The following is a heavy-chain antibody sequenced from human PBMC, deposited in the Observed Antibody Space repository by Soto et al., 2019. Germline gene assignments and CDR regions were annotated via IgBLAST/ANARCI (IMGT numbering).Heavy chain of an antibody. CDR1: GFSVSNLF. CDR2: ISSDGST. Sequence: EVQLVESGGGLVQPGGSLRLSCAASGFSVSNLFMTWVRQAPGKGLEWVSVISSDGSTYYEDSVKGRFTISRDNSKNTLYLEMNSLRAGDTAVYYCARDTLGGAYDFRHGGQGTLVTVSS. J-gene: IGHJ4*02. CDR3: ARDTLGGAYDFRH. D-gene: IGHD3-3*01. V-gene: IGHV3-66*01.